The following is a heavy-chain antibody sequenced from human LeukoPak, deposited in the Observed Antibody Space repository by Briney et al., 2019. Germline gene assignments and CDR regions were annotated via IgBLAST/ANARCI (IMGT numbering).Heavy chain of an antibody. CDR3: ARGNFYSGSGSSPLDF. Sequence: PGGSLRLSCAASGFTFNNYWMHWVRQVPAEGLVWVSRINSDGSRTNYVDYAKGRFTISRDNAKNTVFLQMNSLRAEDTAVYYCARGNFYSGSGSSPLDFWGQGTLVTVSS. CDR2: INSDGSRT. D-gene: IGHD3-10*01. V-gene: IGHV3-74*01. J-gene: IGHJ4*02. CDR1: GFTFNNYW.